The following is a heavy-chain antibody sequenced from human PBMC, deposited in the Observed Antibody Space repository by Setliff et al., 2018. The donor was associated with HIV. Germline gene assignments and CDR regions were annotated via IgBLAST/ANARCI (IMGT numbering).Heavy chain of an antibody. D-gene: IGHD4-17*01. V-gene: IGHV1-18*01. CDR2: ISTYSGST. J-gene: IGHJ5*02. CDR3: SRDPTTALHPPLNWFDP. CDR1: GYTFTNYG. Sequence: ASVKVSCKASGYTFTNYGITWLRQAPGQGPEWMGWISTYSGSTKYAENLQGRVTMTTDTSTSTAYMELRSLRSDDTAVYYCSRDPTTALHPPLNWFDPWGQGTLVTVSS.